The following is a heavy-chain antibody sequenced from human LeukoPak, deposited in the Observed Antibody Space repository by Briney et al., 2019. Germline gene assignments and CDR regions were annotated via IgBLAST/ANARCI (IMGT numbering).Heavy chain of an antibody. CDR1: GGTFSSYT. J-gene: IGHJ4*02. V-gene: IGHV1-69*02. D-gene: IGHD3-10*01. CDR2: IIPILGEP. CDR3: ARKGGLGTYGIFDY. Sequence: SVKVSCKASGGTFSSYTISWVRQAPGQGLEWMGRIIPILGEPDYAQKFQGRVTITADMSTSTAYMELSSLRSEDTAVYYCARKGGLGTYGIFDYWGQGTLSPSPQ.